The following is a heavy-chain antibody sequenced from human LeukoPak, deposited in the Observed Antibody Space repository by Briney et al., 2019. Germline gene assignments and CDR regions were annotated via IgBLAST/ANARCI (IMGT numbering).Heavy chain of an antibody. V-gene: IGHV1-69*05. CDR1: GGTFSSYA. Sequence: GASVKVSCKASGGTFSSYAISWVRQAPGQGLEWMGGIIPIFGTANYAQKFQGRVTITTDESTSTAYMELSSLRSEDTAVYHCARLDYGGNFGTSSPHAFDIWGQGTMVTVSS. CDR2: IIPIFGTA. CDR3: ARLDYGGNFGTSSPHAFDI. J-gene: IGHJ3*02. D-gene: IGHD4-23*01.